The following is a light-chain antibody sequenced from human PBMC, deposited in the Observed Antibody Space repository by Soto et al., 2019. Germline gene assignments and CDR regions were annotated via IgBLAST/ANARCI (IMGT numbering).Light chain of an antibody. V-gene: IGKV3-20*01. Sequence: EIVLTQAPGTLSLSPGERATLSCRASESVSSNYLAWYQQKPGQAPRLLIYRASSRATGIPDRFSGSGSGTEFTLTISSLQSEDFAVYYCQQYNNWPRTFGQGTKVDIK. CDR2: RAS. J-gene: IGKJ1*01. CDR3: QQYNNWPRT. CDR1: ESVSSNY.